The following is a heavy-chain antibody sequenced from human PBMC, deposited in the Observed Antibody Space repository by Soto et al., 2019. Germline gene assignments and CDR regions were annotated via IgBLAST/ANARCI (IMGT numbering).Heavy chain of an antibody. J-gene: IGHJ6*02. CDR1: GFTFSSYS. Sequence: LRLSCAASGFTFSSYSMNWVRQAPGKGLEWVSSISSSSSYIYYADSVKGRFTISRDNAKNSLYLQMNSLRAEDTAVYYCARDRYCSSTSCSYGMDVWRQGTTVTVSS. D-gene: IGHD2-2*01. CDR3: ARDRYCSSTSCSYGMDV. CDR2: ISSSSSYI. V-gene: IGHV3-21*01.